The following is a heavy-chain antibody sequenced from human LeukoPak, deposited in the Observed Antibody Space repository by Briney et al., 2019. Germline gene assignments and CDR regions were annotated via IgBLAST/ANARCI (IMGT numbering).Heavy chain of an antibody. J-gene: IGHJ3*02. Sequence: SGTLSLTCAVSGGSISSSKWWSWVRQPPGKGLEWIGEIYHSGSTNYNPSLKSRVTISLDTSRNQFSLKLNSVTAADTAVYYCAKSNGYGLVDIWGQGTMVTVSS. CDR3: AKSNGYGLVDI. D-gene: IGHD3-10*01. V-gene: IGHV4-4*02. CDR1: GGSISSSKW. CDR2: IYHSGST.